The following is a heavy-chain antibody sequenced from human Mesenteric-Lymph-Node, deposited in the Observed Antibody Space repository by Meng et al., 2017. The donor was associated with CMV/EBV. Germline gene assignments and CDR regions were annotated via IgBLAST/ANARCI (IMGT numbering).Heavy chain of an antibody. CDR1: GGSVSSGSYY. J-gene: IGHJ4*02. D-gene: IGHD4-17*01. CDR2: IYYSGST. Sequence: SETQSLTCTVSGGSVSSGSYYWSWIRQPPGKGLGWIGYIYYSGSTNYNPSLKSRVTISVDTSKNQFSLKLSSVTAADTAVYYCARAPVTSRYFDYWGQGTLVTVSS. V-gene: IGHV4-61*01. CDR3: ARAPVTSRYFDY.